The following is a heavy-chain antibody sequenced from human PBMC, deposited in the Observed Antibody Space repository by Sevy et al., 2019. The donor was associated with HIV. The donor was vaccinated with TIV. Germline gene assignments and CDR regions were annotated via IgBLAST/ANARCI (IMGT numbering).Heavy chain of an antibody. V-gene: IGHV3-15*01. J-gene: IGHJ5*02. Sequence: GGSLRLSCVASGFFFPNAWMNWVRQPPGKGLEWVGRIKSTPDGGTTDYAAPMKGRFTISRDDSKNMVFLQMNSLKTEDTAIYYCAHRSGIAVHGTFDPWGQGALVTVSS. CDR1: GFFFPNAW. CDR3: AHRSGIAVHGTFDP. CDR2: IKSTPDGGTT. D-gene: IGHD6-13*01.